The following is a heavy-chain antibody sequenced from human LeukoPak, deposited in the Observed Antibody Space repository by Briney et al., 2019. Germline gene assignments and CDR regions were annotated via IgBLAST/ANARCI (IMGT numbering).Heavy chain of an antibody. J-gene: IGHJ4*02. CDR3: ARHQYYYDSSGSYPDY. CDR2: IYYSGNT. D-gene: IGHD3-22*01. CDR1: GGSISSSSYY. V-gene: IGHV4-39*01. Sequence: SETLSLTCSLSGGSISSSSYYWGWNRQPPGQGLEWIGSIYYSGNTYYNPSLKSRVTISVDRSKNQFSLKLSSVTAADTAVYYCARHQYYYDSSGSYPDYWGQGILVTVSS.